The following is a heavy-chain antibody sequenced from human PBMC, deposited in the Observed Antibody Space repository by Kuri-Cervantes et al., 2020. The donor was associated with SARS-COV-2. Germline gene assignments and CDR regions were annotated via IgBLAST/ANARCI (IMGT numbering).Heavy chain of an antibody. Sequence: GGSLRLSCAASGFTFSSYAMSWVRQAPGKGLEWVANIKQDGSEKYYLDSVKGRLTISRDNAMNSLFLQMNSLRAEDTAVYYCARSRGYYDSSGQARHLIYFWGQGTQVTVSS. V-gene: IGHV3-7*03. CDR1: GFTFSSYA. J-gene: IGHJ4*02. CDR2: IKQDGSEK. CDR3: ARSRGYYDSSGQARHLIYF. D-gene: IGHD3-22*01.